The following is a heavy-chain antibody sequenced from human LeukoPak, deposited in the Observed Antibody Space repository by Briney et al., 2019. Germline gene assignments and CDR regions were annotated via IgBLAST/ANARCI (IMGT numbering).Heavy chain of an antibody. CDR3: AGGGGAKDYFDY. J-gene: IGHJ4*02. Sequence: SETLSLTCTVSGGSISNYCWSWIRQPPGKGLEWIAYIYYSGGTNYNPSLKSRVTISVDTSKNQFSLRLSSVTAADTAVYYCAGGGGAKDYFDYWGQGTLVTVSS. D-gene: IGHD1-26*01. CDR2: IYYSGGT. V-gene: IGHV4-59*01. CDR1: GGSISNYC.